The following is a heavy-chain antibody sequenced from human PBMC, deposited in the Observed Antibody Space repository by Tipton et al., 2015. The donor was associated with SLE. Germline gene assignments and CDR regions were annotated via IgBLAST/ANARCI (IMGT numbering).Heavy chain of an antibody. J-gene: IGHJ4*02. Sequence: RSLRLSCTASGFTFSTYAMHWVRQAPGKGLEWVAVISYDGSNKYYADSVKGRFTISRDNSKNTLYLQMNSLRAEDTAVYYCASALLVSLDYWGQGTLVTVSS. CDR1: GFTFSTYA. V-gene: IGHV3-30*04. CDR3: ASALLVSLDY. CDR2: ISYDGSNK. D-gene: IGHD4-23*01.